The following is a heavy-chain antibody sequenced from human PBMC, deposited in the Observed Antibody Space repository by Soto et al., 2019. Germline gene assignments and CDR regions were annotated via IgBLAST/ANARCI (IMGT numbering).Heavy chain of an antibody. J-gene: IGHJ4*02. V-gene: IGHV3-30*18. D-gene: IGHD3-22*01. CDR1: GFTFSTYG. CDR2: ISYDGGSK. CDR3: AKEQLAMTVVVADYFDS. Sequence: QVQLVESGGGLVQPGKSLRLSCAASGFTFSTYGIHWVRQAPGKGLEWVALISYDGGSKYYGDSVKGRFIISRDNSHNTVSLQMNRLRADDTAVYFGAKEQLAMTVVVADYFDSWGQGTLVTVSS.